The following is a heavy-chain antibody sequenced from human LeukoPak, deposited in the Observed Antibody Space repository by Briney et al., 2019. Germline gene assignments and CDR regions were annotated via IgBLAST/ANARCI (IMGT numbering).Heavy chain of an antibody. CDR3: ARHSDPFYHYGLDF. CDR2: VYYTGTT. V-gene: IGHV4-59*01. CDR1: GGSIKNYC. J-gene: IGHJ6*02. Sequence: SETLSLTCTLSGGSIKNYCWSWIRQPLGKGLEWIGYVYYTGTTSYNPSLKSRVTISVETSKNQFSLTLNSVTAADTAVYHCARHSDPFYHYGLDFWGQGTTVIVSS.